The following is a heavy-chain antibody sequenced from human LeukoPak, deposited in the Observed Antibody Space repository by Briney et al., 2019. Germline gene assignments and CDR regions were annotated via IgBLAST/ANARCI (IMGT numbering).Heavy chain of an antibody. J-gene: IGHJ5*02. CDR2: IYTSGNT. Sequence: RTSETLSLTCTVSGGSIRSGSYYWTWIRQPAGKGREWIGRIYTSGNTNYNLSLKSRVTISLDTSKNQFSLKLSSVTAADTAVYYCARVLASDNDFWSGSQFWFDPWGQGILVTVSS. D-gene: IGHD3-3*01. CDR3: ARVLASDNDFWSGSQFWFDP. V-gene: IGHV4-61*02. CDR1: GGSIRSGSYY.